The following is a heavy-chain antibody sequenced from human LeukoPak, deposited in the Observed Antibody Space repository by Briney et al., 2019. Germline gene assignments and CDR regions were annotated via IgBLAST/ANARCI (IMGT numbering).Heavy chain of an antibody. CDR1: AFTFTDYY. V-gene: IGHV1-2*02. J-gene: IGHJ4*02. CDR3: ARDRRRDLVFDY. Sequence: GASVKVSCKASAFTFTDYYIHWVRQAPGQGLEWMGWIDPNSGGTNYAQKFQGRVTLSRDTSINTAYMELSRLRSDDTAVYYCARDRRRDLVFDYCGQGTLVTVSS. CDR2: IDPNSGGT.